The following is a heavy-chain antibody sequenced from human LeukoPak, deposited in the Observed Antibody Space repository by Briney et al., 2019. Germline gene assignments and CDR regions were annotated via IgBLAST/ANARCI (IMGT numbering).Heavy chain of an antibody. V-gene: IGHV3-23*01. Sequence: GGSLRLSCAASGFTFSSYAMSWVRQAPGKGLEWVSAISGSGGSTYYADSVKGRFTISRDNSKNTLYLQMNSLRAEDTAVYYCAKEGSYYDFWSGQRGAFDIWGQGTMVTVSS. D-gene: IGHD3-3*01. J-gene: IGHJ3*02. CDR3: AKEGSYYDFWSGQRGAFDI. CDR2: ISGSGGST. CDR1: GFTFSSYA.